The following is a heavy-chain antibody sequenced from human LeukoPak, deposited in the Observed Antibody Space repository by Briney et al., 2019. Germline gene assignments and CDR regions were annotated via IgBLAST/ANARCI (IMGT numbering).Heavy chain of an antibody. V-gene: IGHV3-30*03. D-gene: IGHD2-2*01. CDR2: ISYDGSNK. CDR1: GGTFSSYG. Sequence: SCKASGGTFSSYGMHWVRQAPGKGLEWVAVISYDGSNKYYADSVKGRFTISRDNSKNTLYLQMNSLRAEDTAVYCCARLVGDYNWFDPWGQGTLVTVSS. J-gene: IGHJ5*02. CDR3: ARLVGDYNWFDP.